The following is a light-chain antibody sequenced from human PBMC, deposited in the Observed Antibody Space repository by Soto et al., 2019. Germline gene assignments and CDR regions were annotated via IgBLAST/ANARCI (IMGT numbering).Light chain of an antibody. CDR1: QTVRRNF. V-gene: IGKV3D-20*01. CDR3: HHYGTAPWT. CDR2: DAS. Sequence: EVVLTQSPAILPLSPGERPTLSSGASQTVRRNFLAWYQKRPGLAPRLLIYDASGRATGIPDRFSGSGSGTEFTLTISRLEPEDFAVYYCHHYGTAPWTFGQGTKVESK. J-gene: IGKJ1*01.